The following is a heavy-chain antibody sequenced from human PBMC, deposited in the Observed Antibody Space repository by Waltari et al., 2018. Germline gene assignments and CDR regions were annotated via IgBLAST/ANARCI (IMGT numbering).Heavy chain of an antibody. CDR3: ARERDVLVVYAMDDL. J-gene: IGHJ2*01. D-gene: IGHD2-8*02. CDR2: ISAYNGNT. Sequence: QVQLVQSGAEVKKPGASVTVSCKASGYTFTSYGISWVRQAPGQGLEWMGWISAYNGNTNYAQKLQGRVTMTTDTSTSTAYMELRSLRSDDTAVYYCARERDVLVVYAMDDLWGRGTLVTVSS. V-gene: IGHV1-18*01. CDR1: GYTFTSYG.